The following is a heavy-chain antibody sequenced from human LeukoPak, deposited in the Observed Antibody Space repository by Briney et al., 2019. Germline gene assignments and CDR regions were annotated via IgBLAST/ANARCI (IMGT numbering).Heavy chain of an antibody. V-gene: IGHV3-7*01. J-gene: IGHJ4*02. Sequence: GGSLRLSCAASGFAFSSYWMSWVRQAPGKGLEWVANIKQDGSEKYYVDSVKGRFTISRDNAENSLYLQMNSLRAEDTAVYYCASPGEGGRLWDFDYWGQGTLVTVSS. CDR2: IKQDGSEK. CDR3: ASPGEGGRLWDFDY. CDR1: GFAFSSYW. D-gene: IGHD2-21*01.